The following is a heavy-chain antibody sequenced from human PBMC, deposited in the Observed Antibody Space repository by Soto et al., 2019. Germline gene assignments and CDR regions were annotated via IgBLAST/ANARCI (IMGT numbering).Heavy chain of an antibody. Sequence: QITLKESGPTLVKPPQTLTLTCTFSGFSLSTRGAGVGCIGQPPGKALEGLALLYWDDDKGYSPSLKSRPTITKDTSHYQVVLTVTNMDPVDTATYYCAHRPRGYSYYFDYWGQGTRVTVSS. CDR1: GFSLSTRGAG. CDR3: AHRPRGYSYYFDY. J-gene: IGHJ4*02. CDR2: LYWDDDK. V-gene: IGHV2-5*02. D-gene: IGHD5-18*01.